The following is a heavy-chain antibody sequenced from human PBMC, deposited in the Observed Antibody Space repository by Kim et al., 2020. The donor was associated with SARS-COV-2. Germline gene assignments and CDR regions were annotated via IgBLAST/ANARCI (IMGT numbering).Heavy chain of an antibody. J-gene: IGHJ6*02. CDR2: ISYDGSNK. Sequence: GGSLRLSCAASGFTFSSYGMHWVRQAPGKGLEWVAVISYDGSNKYYADSVKGRFTISRDNSNNTLYLQMNSLRAEDTAVYYCAKDLRSVLRYFDWFDYYYYGMDVWGQGTTVTVSS. CDR3: AKDLRSVLRYFDWFDYYYYGMDV. V-gene: IGHV3-30*18. D-gene: IGHD3-9*01. CDR1: GFTFSSYG.